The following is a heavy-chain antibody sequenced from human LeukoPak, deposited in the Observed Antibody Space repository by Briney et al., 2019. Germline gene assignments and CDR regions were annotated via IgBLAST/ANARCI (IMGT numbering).Heavy chain of an antibody. D-gene: IGHD5-18*01. CDR3: ARGDGYSYGEPQVTFDY. CDR2: LSYDGSNK. CDR1: GFTFSSYA. J-gene: IGHJ4*02. Sequence: GGSLRLSCAASGFTFSSYAMHWVRQAPGKGLEWVAVLSYDGSNKYYADSVKGRFTISRDNSKNTLYLQMNSLRAEDTAVYYCARGDGYSYGEPQVTFDYWGQGTLVTVSS. V-gene: IGHV3-30-3*01.